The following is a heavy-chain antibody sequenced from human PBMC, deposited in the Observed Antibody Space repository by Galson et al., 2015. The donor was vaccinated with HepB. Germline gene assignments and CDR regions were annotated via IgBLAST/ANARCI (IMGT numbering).Heavy chain of an antibody. CDR1: GGTFSSYA. Sequence: SVKVSCKASGGTFSSYAISWVRQAPGQGLEWMGGIIPIFGTANYAQKFQGRVTITADKSTSTAYMELSSLRSEDTAVYYCARVRTGPVPLIAVAAYYYGMDVWGQGTTVTVSS. V-gene: IGHV1-69*06. J-gene: IGHJ6*02. D-gene: IGHD6-19*01. CDR2: IIPIFGTA. CDR3: ARVRTGPVPLIAVAAYYYGMDV.